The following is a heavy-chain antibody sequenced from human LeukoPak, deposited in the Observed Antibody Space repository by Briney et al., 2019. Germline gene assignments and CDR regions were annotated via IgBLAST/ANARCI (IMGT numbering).Heavy chain of an antibody. CDR1: GFTFSSYA. Sequence: PGGSLRLSCAASGFTFSSYAMHWFRQAPCKGLEWVAFIRYDGSNKYYADSVKGRVTISRDNSKYTLYLQMNSLIAEDTAVYYCAKDNVVVPAAMRTYYYYMDVWGKGTTVTISS. CDR2: IRYDGSNK. J-gene: IGHJ6*03. CDR3: AKDNVVVPAAMRTYYYYMDV. D-gene: IGHD2-2*01. V-gene: IGHV3-30*02.